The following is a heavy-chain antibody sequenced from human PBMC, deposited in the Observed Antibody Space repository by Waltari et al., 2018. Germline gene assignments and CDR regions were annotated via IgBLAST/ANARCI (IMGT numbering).Heavy chain of an antibody. Sequence: EVQLLESGGGLVQPGGSLRLSRAASGFTFSSYAMSWVRQAPGKGLEWVSVIYSGGSTYYADSVKGRFTISRDNSKNTLYLQMNSLRAEDTAVYYCAKDLRAQCGGDCYDPFDYWGQGTLVTVSS. D-gene: IGHD2-21*01. CDR3: AKDLRAQCGGDCYDPFDY. CDR2: IYSGGST. J-gene: IGHJ4*02. V-gene: IGHV3-23*03. CDR1: GFTFSSYA.